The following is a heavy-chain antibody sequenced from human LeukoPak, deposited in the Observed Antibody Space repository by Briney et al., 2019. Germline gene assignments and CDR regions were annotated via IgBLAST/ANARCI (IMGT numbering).Heavy chain of an antibody. CDR1: GGSFSGYY. CDR3: ARHKVLLWFGELLPPRPFDY. Sequence: SETLSLTCAVYGGSFSGYYWSWIRQPPGKGLEWIGEINHSGSTNYNPSLKSRVTISVDTSENQFSLKLSSVTAADTAVYYCARHKVLLWFGELLPPRPFDYWGQGTLVTVSS. D-gene: IGHD3-10*01. J-gene: IGHJ4*02. V-gene: IGHV4-34*01. CDR2: INHSGST.